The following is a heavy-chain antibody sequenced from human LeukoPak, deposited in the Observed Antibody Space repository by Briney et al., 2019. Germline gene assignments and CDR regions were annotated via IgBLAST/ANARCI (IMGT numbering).Heavy chain of an antibody. CDR1: GSTFSSYA. V-gene: IGHV3-23*01. CDR3: AKRPRWLQFHY. Sequence: GKSLRLSCAASGSTFSSYAMSWVRQAPGKGLGWVSGISGRGDNTSYADSVKGRFTNSRDNSKNTLYLQMNSLRAEDTAVYYCAKRPRWLQFHYWGQGTLVTVSS. D-gene: IGHD5-24*01. CDR2: ISGRGDNT. J-gene: IGHJ4*02.